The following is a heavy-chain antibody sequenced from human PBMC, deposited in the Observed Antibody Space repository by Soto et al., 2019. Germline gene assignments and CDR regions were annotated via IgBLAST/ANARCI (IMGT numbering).Heavy chain of an antibody. D-gene: IGHD3-3*01. V-gene: IGHV4-39*07. Sequence: SETLSLTCTVSGGSISSSSYYWGWIRQPPGKGLEWIGNIYHSGSTNYNPSLKSRVTISVDRSRNQFSLKLSSVTAADTAVYYCARGGYDFWNKYYSNYFDPWGQGTLVTVSS. J-gene: IGHJ5*02. CDR2: IYHSGST. CDR3: ARGGYDFWNKYYSNYFDP. CDR1: GGSISSSSYY.